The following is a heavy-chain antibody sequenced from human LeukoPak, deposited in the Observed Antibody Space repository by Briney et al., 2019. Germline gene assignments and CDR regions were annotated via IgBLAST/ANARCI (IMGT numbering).Heavy chain of an antibody. Sequence: GESVKISCKGSGYSFTSYWIGWVRQMPGKGLEWMGIIYPGDSDTRYSPSFQGQVTISADKSISTAYLQWSSLKASDTAMYYCARQRRDFWSGYPTPYYFDYWGQGTLVTVSS. CDR1: GYSFTSYW. D-gene: IGHD3-3*01. V-gene: IGHV5-51*01. CDR2: IYPGDSDT. CDR3: ARQRRDFWSGYPTPYYFDY. J-gene: IGHJ4*02.